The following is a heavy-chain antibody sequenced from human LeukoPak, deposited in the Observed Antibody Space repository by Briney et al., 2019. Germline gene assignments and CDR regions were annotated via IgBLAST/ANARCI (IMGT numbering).Heavy chain of an antibody. CDR1: GYSFTXYW. Sequence: GASXEISCKGSGYSFTXYWIGWVXQMPGKGLEWMGIIYPGDSDTRYSPSFQGQVTISADKSISTAYLQWSSLKASDTAMYYCARHSPEYYFDYWGQGTLVTVSS. CDR2: IYPGDSDT. V-gene: IGHV5-51*01. CDR3: ARHSPEYYFDY. J-gene: IGHJ4*02.